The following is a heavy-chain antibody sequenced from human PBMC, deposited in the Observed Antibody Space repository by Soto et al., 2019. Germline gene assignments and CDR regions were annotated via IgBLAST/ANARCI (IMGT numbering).Heavy chain of an antibody. D-gene: IGHD5-18*01. CDR1: GYTFTSYA. V-gene: IGHV1-69*13. Sequence: GASVKVSCKASGYTFTSYAMHWVRQAPGQGLEWMGGIIPIFGTANYAQKFQGRVTITADESTSTAYMELSSLRSEDTAVYYCARDKFTFLKRGYSYGRFDSWGQGTLVTAPQ. J-gene: IGHJ4*02. CDR3: ARDKFTFLKRGYSYGRFDS. CDR2: IIPIFGTA.